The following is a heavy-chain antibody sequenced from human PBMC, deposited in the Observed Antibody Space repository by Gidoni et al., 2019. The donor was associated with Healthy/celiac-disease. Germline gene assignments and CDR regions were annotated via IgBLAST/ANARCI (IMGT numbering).Heavy chain of an antibody. J-gene: IGHJ6*02. CDR1: GFTFSSYG. V-gene: IGHV3-33*01. D-gene: IGHD5-18*01. CDR3: ARDGATADSGTAMVDYYYYGMDV. CDR2: IWYDGSNK. Sequence: QGTLVGSGGGVLQTGRFLRLSCAAFGFTFSSYGMHWVCQAPGKGLDCVAVIWYDGSNKYYADSVKGRFTISRDNSKNTLYLQMNSLRAEDTAVYYCARDGATADSGTAMVDYYYYGMDVWGQGTTVTVSS.